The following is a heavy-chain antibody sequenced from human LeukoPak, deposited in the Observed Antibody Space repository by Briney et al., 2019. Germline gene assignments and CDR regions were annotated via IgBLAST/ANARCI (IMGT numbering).Heavy chain of an antibody. Sequence: SETLSLTCAVSGYSLSSGYYWGWIRQPPGKGLEWIGSIYHSGSTYYNPSLKSRVTISVDTSKNQFSLKLSSVTAADTAVYYCARQVDDFWSGYYYFDYWGQGTLVTVSS. V-gene: IGHV4-38-2*01. J-gene: IGHJ4*02. D-gene: IGHD3-3*01. CDR3: ARQVDDFWSGYYYFDY. CDR2: IYHSGST. CDR1: GYSLSSGYY.